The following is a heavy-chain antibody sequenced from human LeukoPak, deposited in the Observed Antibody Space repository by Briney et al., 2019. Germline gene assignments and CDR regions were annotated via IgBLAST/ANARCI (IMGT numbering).Heavy chain of an antibody. J-gene: IGHJ2*01. V-gene: IGHV1-24*01. CDR2: FDPEDGET. CDR1: GYTLTELS. Sequence: EASVKVSCKVSGYTLTELSMHWVRQAPGKGLEWMGRFDPEDGETIYAQTLQGRVTMTEDTSTDTAYMELSSLRSEDTAVYYCATEALDDSDSYFEYWGRGTLVTVSS. D-gene: IGHD2/OR15-2a*01. CDR3: ATEALDDSDSYFEY.